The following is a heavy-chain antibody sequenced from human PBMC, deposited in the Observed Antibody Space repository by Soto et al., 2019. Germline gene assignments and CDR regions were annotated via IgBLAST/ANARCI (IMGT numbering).Heavy chain of an antibody. Sequence: GASVKVSCKASGYTFTSYGISWVRQAPGQGLEWMGWISAYNGNTNYAQKLQGRVTMTTDTSTSTAYMELRSLRSDDTAVYYCARDSGYSGYDGPCGYWGQGTLVTVSS. CDR1: GYTFTSYG. J-gene: IGHJ4*02. CDR3: ARDSGYSGYDGPCGY. V-gene: IGHV1-18*01. CDR2: ISAYNGNT. D-gene: IGHD5-12*01.